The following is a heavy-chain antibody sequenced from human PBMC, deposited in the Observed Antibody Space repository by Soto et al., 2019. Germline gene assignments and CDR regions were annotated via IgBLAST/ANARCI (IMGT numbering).Heavy chain of an antibody. CDR3: ARGHGAFYYYDSSGGIDY. J-gene: IGHJ4*02. CDR1: GYTFTSYD. Sequence: QVQLVQSGAEVKKPGASVKVSCKASGYTFTSYDINWVRQATGQGLEWMGWMNPNSRNTGYAQKFQGRVTMTRNTSISTAYMELSSLRSEDTAVYYCARGHGAFYYYDSSGGIDYWGQGTLVTVSS. V-gene: IGHV1-8*01. D-gene: IGHD3-22*01. CDR2: MNPNSRNT.